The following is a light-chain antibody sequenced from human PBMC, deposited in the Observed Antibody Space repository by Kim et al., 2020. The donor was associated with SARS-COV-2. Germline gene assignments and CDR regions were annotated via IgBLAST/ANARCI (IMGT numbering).Light chain of an antibody. V-gene: IGKV3-11*01. J-gene: IGKJ4*01. CDR3: QHRSNWRT. Sequence: SLSPGESATLFCRASQSVSSYLAWYQQKPGQAPKLLIYDASSRATGIPARFSGSWSGTDFTLTISSLEPEDFAVYYCQHRSNWRTFGGGTKVDIK. CDR1: QSVSSY. CDR2: DAS.